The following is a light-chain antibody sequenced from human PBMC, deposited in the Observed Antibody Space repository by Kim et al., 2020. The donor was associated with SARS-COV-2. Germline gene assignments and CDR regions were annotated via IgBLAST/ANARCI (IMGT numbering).Light chain of an antibody. CDR1: QGISSW. Sequence: DIQMTQSPSSLSASVGDRVTITCRASQGISSWLAWYQQKPEKAPKCLIYAASSLQSGVPSRFSGSGSGTDFTLTINSLQPEDFATYYCQKYESYPRTFGQGTRVEIK. CDR2: AAS. J-gene: IGKJ1*01. CDR3: QKYESYPRT. V-gene: IGKV1D-16*01.